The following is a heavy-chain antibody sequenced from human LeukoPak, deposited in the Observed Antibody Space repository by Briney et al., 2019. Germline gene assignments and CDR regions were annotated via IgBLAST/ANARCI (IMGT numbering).Heavy chain of an antibody. D-gene: IGHD3-3*01. CDR2: ISSNGGST. J-gene: IGHJ4*02. V-gene: IGHV3-64*01. Sequence: GGSLRLSCAASGFTFSNYAMHWVRQAPGKGLEYVSAISSNGGSTYYANSVKGRFTLSRDNSKNTLYLQMGSLRAEDMAVYYCARDRTVAATEGLFFDYWGQGTLVTVSS. CDR3: ARDRTVAATEGLFFDY. CDR1: GFTFSNYA.